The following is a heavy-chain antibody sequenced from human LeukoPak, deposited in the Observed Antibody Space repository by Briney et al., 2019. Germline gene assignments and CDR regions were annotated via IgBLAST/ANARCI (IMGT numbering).Heavy chain of an antibody. CDR1: GFSFSSYS. V-gene: IGHV3-21*01. CDR3: AREVAVAAPVDY. CDR2: ISIRSSYI. J-gene: IGHJ4*02. D-gene: IGHD6-19*01. Sequence: PGGSLRLSCAASGFSFSSYSMNWVRQAPGKGLEWVSSISIRSSYIYYADSVKGRFTISRDNAKNSLYLQMNSLRVEDSGVYYCAREVAVAAPVDYWGQGTLVTVSS.